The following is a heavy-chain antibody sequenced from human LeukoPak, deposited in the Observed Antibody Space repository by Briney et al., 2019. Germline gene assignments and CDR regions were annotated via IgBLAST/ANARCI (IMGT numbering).Heavy chain of an antibody. D-gene: IGHD3-22*01. J-gene: IGHJ4*02. CDR2: IYYSGST. CDR3: ARVVGSITMIVVNRGGFYSDY. Sequence: KPSATLSLTCTVAGGSISSYYWSWIRQPPGKGLEWIGYIYYSGSTNYNPSLKSRVTISVDTSKNQFSLKLSSVTAADTAVYYCARVVGSITMIVVNRGGFYSDYCGQGTLVTVSS. CDR1: GGSISSYY. V-gene: IGHV4-59*01.